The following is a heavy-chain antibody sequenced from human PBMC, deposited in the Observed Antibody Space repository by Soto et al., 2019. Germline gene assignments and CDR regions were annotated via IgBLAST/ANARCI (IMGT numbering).Heavy chain of an antibody. D-gene: IGHD6-13*01. V-gene: IGHV3-9*01. CDR1: GFTFDDFA. CDR2: ISWNSDSR. J-gene: IGHJ4*02. CDR3: AKGSGSWYGYFDS. Sequence: GGSLRLSCVASGFTFDDFAMHWVRQYPGKGLEWVSSISWNSDSRGYADSVKGRFTISRDNAKNSLSLQMSSLRAEDTAFYYCAKGSGSWYGYFDSWGQGILVTVSS.